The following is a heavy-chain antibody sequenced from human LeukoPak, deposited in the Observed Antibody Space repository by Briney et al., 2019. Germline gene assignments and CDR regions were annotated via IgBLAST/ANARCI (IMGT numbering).Heavy chain of an antibody. Sequence: GGSLRLSCSVSGFTFSTYVMHWVRQPPGKGLEYVSAISSNGDNTYYADSVKGRFTISRDNSKNTLYLQMSSLSADDTAVYYCVRGTGYWGQGTLVTVSS. CDR2: ISSNGDNT. V-gene: IGHV3-64D*06. CDR3: VRGTGY. J-gene: IGHJ4*02. CDR1: GFTFSTYV.